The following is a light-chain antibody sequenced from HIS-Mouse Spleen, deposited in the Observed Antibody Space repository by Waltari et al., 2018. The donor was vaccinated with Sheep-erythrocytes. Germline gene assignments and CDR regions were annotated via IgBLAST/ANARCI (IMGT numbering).Light chain of an antibody. Sequence: QSALTQPRSVSGSPGQSVTISCTGPSSDVGGYNYVSWYQQHPGKAPKPMIYDVSKRPSGVPDRFSGSKSGNTASLTISGLQAEDEADYYCCSYAGSYTYVFGTGTKVTVL. CDR3: CSYAGSYTYV. J-gene: IGLJ1*01. V-gene: IGLV2-11*01. CDR1: SSDVGGYNY. CDR2: DVS.